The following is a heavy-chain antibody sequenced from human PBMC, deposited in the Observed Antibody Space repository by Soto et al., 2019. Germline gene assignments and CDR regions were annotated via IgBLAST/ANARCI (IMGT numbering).Heavy chain of an antibody. J-gene: IGHJ6*03. D-gene: IGHD6-13*01. CDR1: GGSISSYY. V-gene: IGHV4-59*01. CDR3: ARDGEALYSSSPRYMDV. Sequence: SETLSLTCTVSGGSISSYYWSWIRQPPGKGLEWIGYIYYSGSTNYNPSLKSRVTISVDTSKNQFSLKLSSVTAADTAVYYCARDGEALYSSSPRYMDVWGKGTTVTVSS. CDR2: IYYSGST.